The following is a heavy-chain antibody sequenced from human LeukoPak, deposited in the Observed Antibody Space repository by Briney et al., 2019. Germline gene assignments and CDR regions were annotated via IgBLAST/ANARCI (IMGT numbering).Heavy chain of an antibody. CDR1: GFTFSSYA. J-gene: IGHJ4*02. D-gene: IGHD2-21*02. V-gene: IGHV3-30-3*01. CDR3: ARAPSTYCGGDCYLDY. CDR2: ISYDGSNK. Sequence: GGSLRLSCAASGFTFSSYAMHWVRQAPGKGLEWVAVISYDGSNKYYADSVKGRFTISRDNSKNTLYLQMNSLRAEDTAVYYCARAPSTYCGGDCYLDYWGRGTLVTVSS.